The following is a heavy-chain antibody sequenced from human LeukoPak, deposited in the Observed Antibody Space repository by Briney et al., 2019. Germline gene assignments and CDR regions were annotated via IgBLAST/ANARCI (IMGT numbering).Heavy chain of an antibody. CDR2: ISSSSSTI. Sequence: GGSLRLSCAASGFTFSSYSMNWVRQAPGKGLEWVSYISSSSSTIYYADSVKGRFTISRDNAKNSLYLEMNSLRAEDTAVYYCARDSLYYINVWGKGTTVTVSS. D-gene: IGHD4-11*01. CDR1: GFTFSSYS. J-gene: IGHJ6*03. CDR3: ARDSLYYINV. V-gene: IGHV3-48*04.